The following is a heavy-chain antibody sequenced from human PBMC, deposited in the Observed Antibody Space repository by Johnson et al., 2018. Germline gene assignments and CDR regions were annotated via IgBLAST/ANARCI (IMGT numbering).Heavy chain of an antibody. Sequence: QVQLVQSGGGVVQPGRSLALSCTASGFTFSTYGMHWVRQAPGRGLEWVAVIWSNGINKYYADSVKGRFIISRDNSENTLFLQLNSLRAEDTAVYFCVRERAPFDAFDIWGQGTMVTVSS. CDR1: GFTFSTYG. V-gene: IGHV3-33*01. CDR3: VRERAPFDAFDI. CDR2: IWSNGINK. J-gene: IGHJ3*02.